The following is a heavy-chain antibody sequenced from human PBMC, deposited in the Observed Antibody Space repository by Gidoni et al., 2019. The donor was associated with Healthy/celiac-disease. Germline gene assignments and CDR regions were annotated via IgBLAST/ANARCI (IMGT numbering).Heavy chain of an antibody. CDR1: GFPFTHYA. Sequence: DVQLVESGGGLVQPGRSLRLSCSAPGFPFTHYAMHWVRQAPGKGLEWVSGISWNSGSIGYADSVKGRFTISRDNAKNSLYLQMNSLRAEDTALYYCAKDIRAAAGTYAFDIWGQGTMVTVSS. D-gene: IGHD1-7*01. V-gene: IGHV3-9*01. CDR2: ISWNSGSI. CDR3: AKDIRAAAGTYAFDI. J-gene: IGHJ3*02.